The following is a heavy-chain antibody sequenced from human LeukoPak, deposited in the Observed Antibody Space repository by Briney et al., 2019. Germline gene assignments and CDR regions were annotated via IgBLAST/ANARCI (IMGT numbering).Heavy chain of an antibody. CDR2: ISYDGSNK. CDR3: AKLGITGTTADDYYYYGMDV. D-gene: IGHD1-7*01. Sequence: GGSLRLSCAASGFAFSSYGMHWVRQAPGKGLEWVAVISYDGSNKYYADSVKGRFTISRDNSKNTLYLQMNSLRAEDTAVYYCAKLGITGTTADDYYYYGMDVWGQGTTVTVSS. V-gene: IGHV3-30*18. CDR1: GFAFSSYG. J-gene: IGHJ6*02.